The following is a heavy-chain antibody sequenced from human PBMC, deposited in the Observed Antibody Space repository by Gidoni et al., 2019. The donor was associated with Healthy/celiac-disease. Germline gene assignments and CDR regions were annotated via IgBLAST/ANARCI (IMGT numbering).Heavy chain of an antibody. Sequence: EVQLVESGGGLVQPGVSLRLSCAASGFTFSSYSMHWVRQAPGKGLEWVSYISSSSSTIYYADSVKGRFTISRDNAKNSLYLQMNSLRAEDTAVYYCARGPYDFWSGYYPSYYFDYWGQGTLVTVSS. CDR1: GFTFSSYS. V-gene: IGHV3-48*01. CDR2: ISSSSSTI. J-gene: IGHJ4*02. D-gene: IGHD3-3*01. CDR3: ARGPYDFWSGYYPSYYFDY.